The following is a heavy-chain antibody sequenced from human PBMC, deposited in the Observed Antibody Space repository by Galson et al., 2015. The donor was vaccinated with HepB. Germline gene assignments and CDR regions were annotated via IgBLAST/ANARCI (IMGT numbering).Heavy chain of an antibody. CDR3: AREEHSRNWFDP. Sequence: SVKVSCKASGGTFSNYGISWVRQAPGQGLEWMGRVIPFLGLANYAQKFQGRATITADTSTNTAYMEVTSLRSEDTAMYYCAREEHSRNWFDPWGQGTLVTVAS. D-gene: IGHD1/OR15-1a*01. V-gene: IGHV1-69*04. CDR1: GGTFSNYG. CDR2: VIPFLGLA. J-gene: IGHJ5*02.